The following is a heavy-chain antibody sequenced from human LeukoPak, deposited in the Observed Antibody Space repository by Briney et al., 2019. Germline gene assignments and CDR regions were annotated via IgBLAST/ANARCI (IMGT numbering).Heavy chain of an antibody. Sequence: PGGSLRLSCAASGFTFSSYDMSWVRRAPGKGLEWVSTINGAESIYYADSVKGRFTISRDNSKKTLYLQMNSLRAEDTAVYYCAKGSVTTAADYWGRGTLVTVAS. CDR2: INGAESI. CDR3: AKGSVTTAADY. V-gene: IGHV3-23*01. J-gene: IGHJ4*02. D-gene: IGHD4-17*01. CDR1: GFTFSSYD.